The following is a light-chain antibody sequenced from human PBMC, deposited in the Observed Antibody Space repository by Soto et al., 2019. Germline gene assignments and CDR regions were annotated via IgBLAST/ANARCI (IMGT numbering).Light chain of an antibody. J-gene: IGKJ1*01. CDR3: QQYNYWPRT. Sequence: EIMMTQSPATLSVSPGERATLSCRASHTVTSNLAWYQQKPGQAPRLFIYGASTRATGIPARFSGSGSGTEFTLTIYSLQSEDFAVYYCQQYNYWPRTFGQGTKVEIK. CDR1: HTVTSN. CDR2: GAS. V-gene: IGKV3-15*01.